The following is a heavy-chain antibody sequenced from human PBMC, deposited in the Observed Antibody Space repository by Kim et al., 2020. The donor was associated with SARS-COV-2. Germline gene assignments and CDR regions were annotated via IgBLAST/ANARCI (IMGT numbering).Heavy chain of an antibody. CDR3: ARLMHLGMDYYDSSGYSDLDY. CDR2: INPNSGGT. CDR1: GYTFTGYY. Sequence: ASVKFSCKASGYTFTGYYMHWVRQAPGQGLEWMGWINPNSGGTNYAQKFQGRVTMTRDTSISTAYMELSRLRSDDTAVYYCARLMHLGMDYYDSSGYSDLDYWGQRTLVTVSS. V-gene: IGHV1-2*02. J-gene: IGHJ4*02. D-gene: IGHD3-22*01.